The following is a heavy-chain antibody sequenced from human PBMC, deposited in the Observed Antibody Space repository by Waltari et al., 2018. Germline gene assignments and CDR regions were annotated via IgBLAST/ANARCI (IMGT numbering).Heavy chain of an antibody. CDR3: ARAAPLGYYHYYGMDV. V-gene: IGHV1-3*01. J-gene: IGHJ6*02. D-gene: IGHD7-27*01. CDR2: INAGNGNT. Sequence: VQLVQSGAEVTKPGASVKVSCKASGYTFTSYAMHWVSKAPGQRLEWMGWINAGNGNTKYSQKFQGRVTITRETSASTAYMELSSLRSEDTAVYYCARAAPLGYYHYYGMDVWGQGTTVTVSS. CDR1: GYTFTSYA.